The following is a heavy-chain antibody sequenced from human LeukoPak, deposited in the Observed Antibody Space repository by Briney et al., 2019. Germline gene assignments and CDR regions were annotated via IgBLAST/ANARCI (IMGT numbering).Heavy chain of an antibody. Sequence: SVKVSCKASGCTFSSYAISWVRQAPGQGLEWMGGIIPIFGTANYAQKFQGRVTITTDESTSTAYMELSSLRSEDTAVYYCARGSGYYLAAFDIWGQGTMVTVSS. D-gene: IGHD3-22*01. CDR1: GCTFSSYA. CDR2: IIPIFGTA. J-gene: IGHJ3*02. CDR3: ARGSGYYLAAFDI. V-gene: IGHV1-69*05.